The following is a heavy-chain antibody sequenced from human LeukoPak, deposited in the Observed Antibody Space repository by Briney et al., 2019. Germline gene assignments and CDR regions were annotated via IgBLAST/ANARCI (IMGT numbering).Heavy chain of an antibody. J-gene: IGHJ4*02. CDR3: ARSPKGYSSSWYDY. CDR2: IYSGGST. V-gene: IGHV3-53*01. D-gene: IGHD6-13*01. Sequence: VIYSGGSTYYADSVKGRFTISRDNSKNTLYLQMNSLRAEDTAVYYCARSPKGYSSSWYDYWGQGTLVTVSS.